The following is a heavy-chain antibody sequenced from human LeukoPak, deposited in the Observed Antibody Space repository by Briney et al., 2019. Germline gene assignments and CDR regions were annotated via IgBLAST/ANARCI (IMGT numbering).Heavy chain of an antibody. CDR3: AKDREAYCGGDCYYYYYMDV. D-gene: IGHD2-21*02. Sequence: GGSLRLSCAASGFTFSSYAMSWVRQAPGKGLEWVSAISGSGGSTYYADSVKGRFTISRDNSKYTLYLQMNSLRAEDTAVYYCAKDREAYCGGDCYYYYYMDVWGKGTTVTVSS. V-gene: IGHV3-23*01. CDR1: GFTFSSYA. J-gene: IGHJ6*03. CDR2: ISGSGGST.